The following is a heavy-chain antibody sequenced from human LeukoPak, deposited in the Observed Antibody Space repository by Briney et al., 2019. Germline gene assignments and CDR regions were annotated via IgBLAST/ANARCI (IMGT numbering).Heavy chain of an antibody. CDR2: SRNKANSYTT. Sequence: PGGSLRLSCAASGFNFSDQYMDWVRQAPGKGLEWVGRSRNKANSYTTQYAASVKGRFTISRDDSKNSLYLQMNSLKTEDTAVYFCARDGDIDYYYMDVWGKGTTVTVSS. CDR3: ARDGDIDYYYMDV. J-gene: IGHJ6*03. CDR1: GFNFSDQY. V-gene: IGHV3-72*01. D-gene: IGHD2-15*01.